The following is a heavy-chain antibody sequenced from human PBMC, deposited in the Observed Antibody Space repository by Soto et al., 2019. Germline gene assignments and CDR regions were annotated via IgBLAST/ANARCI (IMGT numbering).Heavy chain of an antibody. V-gene: IGHV5-51*01. CDR1: GYSFTSYW. CDR3: ARLKYQLLPYYYYYGMDV. Sequence: GESLKISCKGSGYSFTSYWIGWVRQMPGKGLEWMGIIYPGDSDTRYSPSFQGQVTISADKSISTAYLQWSSLKASDTAMYYCARLKYQLLPYYYYYGMDVWGQGTTVTVSS. CDR2: IYPGDSDT. D-gene: IGHD2-2*01. J-gene: IGHJ6*02.